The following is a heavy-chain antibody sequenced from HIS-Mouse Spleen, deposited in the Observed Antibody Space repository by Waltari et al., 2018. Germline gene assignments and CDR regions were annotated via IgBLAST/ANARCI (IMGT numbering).Heavy chain of an antibody. CDR1: GFKFDDYA. CDR2: ISWNSGSI. CDR3: VKDMRYSSSYFDY. D-gene: IGHD6-6*01. J-gene: IGHJ4*02. Sequence: EVQLVESGGGLVQPGRSVRLCCAASGFKFDDYAMPWVRKAPGKGLEWVSGISWNSGSIGYADSVKGRFTISRDNAKNSLYLQMNSLRAEDTALYYCVKDMRYSSSYFDYWGQGTLVTVSS. V-gene: IGHV3-9*01.